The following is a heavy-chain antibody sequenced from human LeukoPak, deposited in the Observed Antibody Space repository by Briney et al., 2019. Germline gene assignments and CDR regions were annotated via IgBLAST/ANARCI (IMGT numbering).Heavy chain of an antibody. V-gene: IGHV1-2*02. CDR2: INPNSGGT. CDR1: GYTFTGYY. D-gene: IGHD5-24*01. Sequence: ASVKVSCKASGYTFTGYYMHWVRQAPGQGLEWMGWINPNSGGTNYAQEFQGRVTMTRDTSISTAYMELSRLRSDDTAVYYCARDLRDYYFDYWGQGTLVTVSS. CDR3: ARDLRDYYFDY. J-gene: IGHJ4*02.